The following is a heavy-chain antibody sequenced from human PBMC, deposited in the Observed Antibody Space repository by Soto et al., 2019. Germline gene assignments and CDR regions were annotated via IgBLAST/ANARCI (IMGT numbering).Heavy chain of an antibody. D-gene: IGHD1-7*01. CDR1: GGSISRGGYS. V-gene: IGHV4-30-2*01. CDR3: ASASNWNYRFDY. Sequence: PSETLSLTCAVSGGSISRGGYSWSWIRQPPGKGLEWIGYIYYSGSTSYNPSLESRVTISVDMSKNQFSLKLSSVTAADTAVYYCASASNWNYRFDYWGQGTLVTVSS. CDR2: IYYSGST. J-gene: IGHJ4*02.